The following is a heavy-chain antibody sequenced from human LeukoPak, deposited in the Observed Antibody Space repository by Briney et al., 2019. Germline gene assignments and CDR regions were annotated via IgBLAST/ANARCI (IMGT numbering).Heavy chain of an antibody. V-gene: IGHV3-33*01. J-gene: IGHJ3*02. CDR1: GFTFSSYG. CDR3: ARETSTPDAFDI. Sequence: GGPLRLSCVASGFTFSSYGMHWVRQAPGKGLEWVAVIWYDGSNKYYADSVKGRFTISRDNSKNTLYLQMNSLRAEDTAVYYCARETSTPDAFDIWAKGQWSPSLQ. D-gene: IGHD5/OR15-5a*01. CDR2: IWYDGSNK.